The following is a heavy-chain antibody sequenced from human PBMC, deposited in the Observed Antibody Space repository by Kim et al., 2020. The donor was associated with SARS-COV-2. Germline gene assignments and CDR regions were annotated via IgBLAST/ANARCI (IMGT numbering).Heavy chain of an antibody. Sequence: SETLSLTCTVSGGSISSSSYYWGWIRQPPGMGLVWFWSIYYIGSSYYNPSLKSRVTISVDTSKNLFSLNLFSVSAAASSLYYCSFPFLCFMSHFDSCVQG. CDR3: SFPFLCFMSHFDS. CDR2: IYYIGSS. J-gene: IGHJ4*02. V-gene: IGHV4-39*01. CDR1: GGSISSSSYY. D-gene: IGHD2-21*01.